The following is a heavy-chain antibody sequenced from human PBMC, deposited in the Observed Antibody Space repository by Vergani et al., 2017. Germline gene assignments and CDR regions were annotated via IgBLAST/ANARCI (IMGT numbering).Heavy chain of an antibody. CDR2: IYWDDDK. CDR3: AHSRFVEWLSPSYYYYYMDV. V-gene: IGHV2-5*02. Sequence: QITLKESGPTLVKPTQTLTLTCTFSGFSLSTSGVGVGWIRQPPGKALEWLALIYWDDDKRYSPSLKSRLTITKDTSKNQVVLTMTNMDPVDTATYYCAHSRFVEWLSPSYYYYYMDVWGKGTTVTVSS. D-gene: IGHD3-3*01. J-gene: IGHJ6*03. CDR1: GFSLSTSGVG.